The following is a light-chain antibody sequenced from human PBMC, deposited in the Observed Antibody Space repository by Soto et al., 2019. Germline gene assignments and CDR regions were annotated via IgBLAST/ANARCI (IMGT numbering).Light chain of an antibody. V-gene: IGKV1-27*01. CDR3: QRYNSAPFT. CDR2: AAY. Sequence: DIQMPQSPSSLSASVGDRVTITCRASQGITTYLAWYQQKPGKVPKLLISAAYTLQSGVPPRFSDSGSGTDFTPTLSSLQPEDVATYYCQRYNSAPFTFGPGTRVDL. J-gene: IGKJ3*01. CDR1: QGITTY.